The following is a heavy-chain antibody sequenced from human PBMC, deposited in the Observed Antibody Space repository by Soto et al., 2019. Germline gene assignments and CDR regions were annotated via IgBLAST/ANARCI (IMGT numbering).Heavy chain of an antibody. J-gene: IGHJ4*02. D-gene: IGHD6-19*01. V-gene: IGHV4-34*01. CDR1: GGSFSGYY. CDR3: ARGGWYNDY. Sequence: PSETLSLTCAVYGGSFSGYYWSWIRQPPGKGLEWIGEINHSGSTNYNPSLKSRVTMSVDTSKNQFSLKLSSVTTADTALYYCARGGWYNDYWGQGTLVTVSS. CDR2: INHSGST.